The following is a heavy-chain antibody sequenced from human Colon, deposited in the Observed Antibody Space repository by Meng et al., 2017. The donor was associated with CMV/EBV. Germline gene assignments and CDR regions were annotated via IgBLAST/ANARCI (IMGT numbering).Heavy chain of an antibody. CDR3: ARLSGNSRMDV. CDR1: GFTFSSYE. V-gene: IGHV3-48*03. D-gene: IGHD1-26*01. CDR2: ISSSGSTI. Sequence: GGSLRLSCAASGFTFSSYEMNWVRQAPGKGLEWVSYISSSGSTIYYADSLKGRFTVSRDNANNSLFLQMDSLRAEDTAVYYCARLSGNSRMDVWGQGTTVTVSS. J-gene: IGHJ6*02.